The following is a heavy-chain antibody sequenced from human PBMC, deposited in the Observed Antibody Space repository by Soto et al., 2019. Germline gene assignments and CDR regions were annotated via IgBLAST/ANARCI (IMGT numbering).Heavy chain of an antibody. CDR1: GGSISSGGYY. CDR3: ARGTNYYDTSGYLF. V-gene: IGHV4-61*08. Sequence: SETLSLTCTVSGGSISSGGYYWSWIRQHPGKGLEWIGYIYYSGSTYYNPSLKSRVTISVDTSKNQFSLKLSSVTAADTAVYYCARGTNYYDTSGYLFWGQGTLVTSPQ. CDR2: IYYSGST. J-gene: IGHJ4*02. D-gene: IGHD3-22*01.